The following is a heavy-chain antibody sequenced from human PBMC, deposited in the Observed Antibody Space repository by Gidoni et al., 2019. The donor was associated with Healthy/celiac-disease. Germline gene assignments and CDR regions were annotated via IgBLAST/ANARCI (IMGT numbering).Heavy chain of an antibody. CDR2: ISWNSGSI. J-gene: IGHJ4*02. Sequence: EVQLVESGGGLVQPGRSLRLSWAASGFTFEDYAMHWVRQATGKGLEWVSGISWNSGSIGYADSVKGRFTISRDNAKNSLYLQMNSLRAEDTALYYCAKGGVAWQQLVRGVLVYFDYWGQGTLVTVSS. CDR1: GFTFEDYA. D-gene: IGHD6-13*01. V-gene: IGHV3-9*01. CDR3: AKGGVAWQQLVRGVLVYFDY.